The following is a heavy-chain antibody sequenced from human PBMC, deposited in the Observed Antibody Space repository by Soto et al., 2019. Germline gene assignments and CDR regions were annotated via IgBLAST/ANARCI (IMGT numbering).Heavy chain of an antibody. J-gene: IGHJ6*02. D-gene: IGHD6-25*01. CDR2: ISGSGGST. CDR3: AKDPLSASGFYYYYGMDV. V-gene: IGHV3-23*01. CDR1: GFTFSSYA. Sequence: EVQLLESGGGLVQPGGSLRLSCAASGFTFSSYAMSWVRQAPGKGLEWVSAISGSGGSTYYADSVKGRFTISRDNSKNTLYLHMNSLRAEDTAVYYCAKDPLSASGFYYYYGMDVWGQGTTVTVSS.